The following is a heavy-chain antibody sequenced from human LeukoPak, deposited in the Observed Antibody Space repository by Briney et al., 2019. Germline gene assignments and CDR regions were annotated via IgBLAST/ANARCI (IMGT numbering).Heavy chain of an antibody. J-gene: IGHJ4*02. CDR1: GGSISSYY. CDR3: ARVMNYYDRDGYPPPAAADY. CDR2: IYYSGST. Sequence: PSETLSLTCTVSGGSISSYYWSWIRQPPGKGLEWIGYIYYSGSTNYNPSLKSRVTISVDTSKNQFSLKVRSVTAADTAVYYCARVMNYYDRDGYPPPAAADYWGQGTLVTVSS. D-gene: IGHD3-22*01. V-gene: IGHV4-59*08.